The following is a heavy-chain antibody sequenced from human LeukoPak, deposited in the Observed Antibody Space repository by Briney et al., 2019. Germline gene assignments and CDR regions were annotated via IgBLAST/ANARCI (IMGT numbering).Heavy chain of an antibody. V-gene: IGHV3-7*01. Sequence: GGSLRLSCAASGFSFSTYRMSWVRQAPGKGLEWVATIRQDGSEKLYVDSVRGRFTISRDNAKNSLSLQMNSLRAEDTAVYYCVRGCGRSSCPYYLDSWGQGALVTVSS. CDR2: IRQDGSEK. CDR1: GFSFSTYR. J-gene: IGHJ4*02. CDR3: VRGCGRSSCPYYLDS. D-gene: IGHD2-21*01.